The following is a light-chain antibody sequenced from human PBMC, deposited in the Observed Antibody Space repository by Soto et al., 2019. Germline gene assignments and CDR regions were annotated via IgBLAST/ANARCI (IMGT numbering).Light chain of an antibody. CDR2: KAS. J-gene: IGKJ5*01. Sequence: DIQMTQSPSTLSASVGDRVTITCRASQSIGRWLARYQQKPGKAPDLLIYKASSLESGVPSRFSGSGSGTEFTLTISSLQPDDFATYYCQHYNSYLTFGQGTRLDIK. V-gene: IGKV1-5*03. CDR3: QHYNSYLT. CDR1: QSIGRW.